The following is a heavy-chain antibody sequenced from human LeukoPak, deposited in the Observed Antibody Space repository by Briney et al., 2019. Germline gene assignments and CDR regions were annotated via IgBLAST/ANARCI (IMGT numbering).Heavy chain of an antibody. CDR1: GYSISSGYY. D-gene: IGHD4-17*01. J-gene: IGHJ4*02. Sequence: PSETLSLTCAVSGYSISSGYYWAWIRQPPRKGLEWIGHMFHSGITYYNSSLKSRVTISVDTSKNQLSLNLTPVTAADTGVYYCARCTVVTDFDYWGQGIPVTVSS. CDR3: ARCTVVTDFDY. CDR2: MFHSGIT. V-gene: IGHV4-38-2*01.